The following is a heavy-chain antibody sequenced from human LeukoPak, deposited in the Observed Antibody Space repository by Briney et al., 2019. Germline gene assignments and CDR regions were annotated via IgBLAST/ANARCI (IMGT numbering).Heavy chain of an antibody. CDR1: GFTFSSYS. CDR2: ISGSSSTI. CDR3: ARGPVTTLSYYYYYMDV. V-gene: IGHV3-48*01. J-gene: IGHJ6*03. Sequence: PGGSLRLSCAASGFTFSSYSMNWVRQAPGKGLEWVSYISGSSSTIYYADSVKGRFTISRDNAKSSLYLQMNSLRAEDTAVYYCARGPVTTLSYYYYYMDVWGKGTTVTVSS. D-gene: IGHD4-11*01.